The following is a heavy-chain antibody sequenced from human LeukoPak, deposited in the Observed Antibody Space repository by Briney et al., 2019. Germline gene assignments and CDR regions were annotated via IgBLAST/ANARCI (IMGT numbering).Heavy chain of an antibody. CDR3: ARVGVAGFDY. CDR2: IKEDVSYK. V-gene: IGHV3-7*03. Sequence: GGSLRLSCAASGFTTDDYWMRWVRHAPGEGLEWVANIKEDVSYKYYVDSVKGRFTIYRDNAKTSLYLEMSRLRAQDTAVYYCARVGVAGFDYSGQGILVTVSS. D-gene: IGHD3-3*01. CDR1: GFTTDDYW. J-gene: IGHJ4*02.